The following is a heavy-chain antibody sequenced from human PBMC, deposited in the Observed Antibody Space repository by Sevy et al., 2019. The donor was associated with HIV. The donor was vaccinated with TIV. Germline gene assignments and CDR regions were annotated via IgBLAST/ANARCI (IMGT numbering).Heavy chain of an antibody. CDR3: AREGCTKPHDY. J-gene: IGHJ4*02. V-gene: IGHV3-23*01. D-gene: IGHD2-8*01. Sequence: GGSLRLSCAASGFTFNIYSMSLVRQTPGKGLEWVATLSFGCGKINHADSVKGRFTMSRDDSKNAVYLQMNNLRVEDTAIYYCAREGCTKPHDYWGQGTLVTVS. CDR2: LSFGCGKI. CDR1: GFTFNIYS.